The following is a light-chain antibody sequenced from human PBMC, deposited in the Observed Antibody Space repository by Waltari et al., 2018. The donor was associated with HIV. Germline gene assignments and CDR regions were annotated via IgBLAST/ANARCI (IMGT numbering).Light chain of an antibody. Sequence: QSALTQPRSVSGSPGQSVTISCTGSSSDVGGYKYVSWYEQHPGKAPKLMIYDVSKRPSGVPDAFSGSKSGNTTSLTISGLQAEDEADYYCCSYAGSYSYVFGTGTKVTVL. CDR3: CSYAGSYSYV. CDR1: SSDVGGYKY. J-gene: IGLJ1*01. CDR2: DVS. V-gene: IGLV2-11*01.